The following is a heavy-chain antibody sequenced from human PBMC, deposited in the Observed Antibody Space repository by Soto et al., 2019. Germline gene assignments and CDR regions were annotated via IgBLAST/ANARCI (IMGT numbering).Heavy chain of an antibody. V-gene: IGHV1-69*02. D-gene: IGHD5-12*01. CDR3: ARSRGYETDASDI. CDR1: GGTFSRYT. Sequence: QVQLVQSGAEVKKPGSSVKVSCKTSGGTFSRYTINWVRQAPGQGLEWMGSIYPFLGVVNYAQKFKGRVTISAAKSTSTAYLELRSLGSEDTAVFFCARSRGYETDASDIWGQGTTVTVSS. J-gene: IGHJ3*02. CDR2: IYPFLGVV.